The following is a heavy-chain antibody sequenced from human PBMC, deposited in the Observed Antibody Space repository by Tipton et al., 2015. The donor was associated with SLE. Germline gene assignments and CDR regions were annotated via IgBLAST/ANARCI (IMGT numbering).Heavy chain of an antibody. Sequence: TLSLTCTVSGDSISSGTYYWNWIRQTPGKGLEWIGYMYYSGITNYNPSLYGRVTISEDTSKNQFSLKVTSVTAADTAVYYCATYASQHYFDFWGQGILVTVSS. CDR3: ATYASQHYFDF. V-gene: IGHV4-61*01. CDR1: GDSISSGTYY. D-gene: IGHD2-2*01. J-gene: IGHJ4*02. CDR2: MYYSGIT.